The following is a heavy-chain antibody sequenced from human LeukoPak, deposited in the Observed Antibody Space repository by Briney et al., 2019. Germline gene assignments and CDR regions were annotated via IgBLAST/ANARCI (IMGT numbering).Heavy chain of an antibody. V-gene: IGHV3-30-3*01. CDR1: GFTFSSYA. CDR2: ISYDGSNK. Sequence: GGSLRLSCAASGFTFSSYAMHWVRQAPGKGLEWVAVISYDGSNKYYADSVKGRFTISRDNSKNTLYLQMNSLRAEDTAVYYCARVVMWVVPAAKEVAPDYWGQGTLVTVSS. CDR3: ARVVMWVVPAAKEVAPDY. J-gene: IGHJ4*02. D-gene: IGHD2-2*01.